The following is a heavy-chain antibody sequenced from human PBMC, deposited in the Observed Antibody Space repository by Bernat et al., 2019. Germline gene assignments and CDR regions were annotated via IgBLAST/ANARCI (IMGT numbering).Heavy chain of an antibody. V-gene: IGHV3-11*06. CDR3: ARRLGRRIAAAGGIYWYFDL. J-gene: IGHJ2*01. D-gene: IGHD6-13*01. CDR2: ISSSSSYT. Sequence: QVQLVESGGGLVKPGGSLRLSCAASGFTFSDYYMSWIRQAPGKGLDWVSYISSSSSYTNYADSVKGRFTISRDNAKNSLYLQMNSLRAEDTAVYYCARRLGRRIAAAGGIYWYFDLWGRGTLVTVSS. CDR1: GFTFSDYY.